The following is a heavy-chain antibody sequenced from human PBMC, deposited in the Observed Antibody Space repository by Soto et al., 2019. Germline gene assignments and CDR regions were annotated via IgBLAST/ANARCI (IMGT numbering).Heavy chain of an antibody. V-gene: IGHV3-74*01. CDR2: INSDGSST. Sequence: EVQLVESGGGLVQPGGSLRLSCEASGFIFSNYWIHWVRQAPGKGLVWVSRINSDGSSTDYADYVKGRLTISSDKEKNPVFMIMNSLSAEDTAVYYCRSSAGGSDGDDNWGQGTLVTVSS. D-gene: IGHD4-17*01. CDR3: RSSAGGSDGDDN. CDR1: GFIFSNYW. J-gene: IGHJ4*02.